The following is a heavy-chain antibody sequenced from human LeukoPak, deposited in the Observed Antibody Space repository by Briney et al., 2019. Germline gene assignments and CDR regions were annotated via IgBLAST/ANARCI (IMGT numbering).Heavy chain of an antibody. J-gene: IGHJ4*02. CDR1: GGSISGSGYY. D-gene: IGHD3-22*01. V-gene: IGHV4-31*03. Sequence: SQTLSLTCTVSGGSISGSGYYWSWIRQHPGKGLEWIGYIYYSGSTYYNPSLKSRVTISVDTSKNQFSLKLRSETAADTAVYYCARALNYYDSSGYYPFDYWGQGTLVTVSS. CDR3: ARALNYYDSSGYYPFDY. CDR2: IYYSGST.